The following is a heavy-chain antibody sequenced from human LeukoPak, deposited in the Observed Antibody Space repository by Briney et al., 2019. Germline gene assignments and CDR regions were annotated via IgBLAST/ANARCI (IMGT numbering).Heavy chain of an antibody. J-gene: IGHJ6*03. CDR2: ISSSSSYI. V-gene: IGHV3-21*01. Sequence: ETLSLTCVVSGGSINSSTYWSWVRQAPGKGLEWVSSISSSSSYIYYADSVKGRFTISRDNAKNSLYLQMNSLRAEDTAVYYCARGAIVVVPAAFYMDVWGKGTTVTVSS. D-gene: IGHD2-2*01. CDR3: ARGAIVVVPAAFYMDV. CDR1: GGSINSSTY.